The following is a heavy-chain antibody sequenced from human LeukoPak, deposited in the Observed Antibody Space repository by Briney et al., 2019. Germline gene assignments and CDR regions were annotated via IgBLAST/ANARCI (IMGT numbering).Heavy chain of an antibody. V-gene: IGHV3-11*01. CDR1: GFTFSDYY. CDR3: ARDAEHYYDSSGYYYVDYFDY. Sequence: PGGSLRLSCAASGFTFSDYYMSWIRQAPGKGLEWVSYISSSGSTIYYADSVKGRFTISRDNAKNSLYLQMNSLRAEDTAVYYCARDAEHYYDSSGYYYVDYFDYWGQGTLVTGSS. D-gene: IGHD3-22*01. J-gene: IGHJ4*02. CDR2: ISSSGSTI.